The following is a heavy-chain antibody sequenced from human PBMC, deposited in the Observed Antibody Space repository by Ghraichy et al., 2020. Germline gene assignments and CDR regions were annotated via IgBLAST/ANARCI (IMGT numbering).Heavy chain of an antibody. Sequence: GSLRLSCAASGFTFSGSAIYWVRQASGKGLEWVGRIRSKAENYATAYGASVKGRFTISRDDSQNTAYLQMNSLKTEDTAVYYCTRGSSGWSLDYWGQGTLVTVSS. CDR2: IRSKAENYAT. D-gene: IGHD6-19*01. J-gene: IGHJ4*02. CDR3: TRGSSGWSLDY. CDR1: GFTFSGSA. V-gene: IGHV3-73*01.